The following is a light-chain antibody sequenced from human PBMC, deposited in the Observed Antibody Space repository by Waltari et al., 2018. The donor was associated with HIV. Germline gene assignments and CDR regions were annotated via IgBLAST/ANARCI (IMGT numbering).Light chain of an antibody. Sequence: SSELTQDPIVLVALGRKVRIKCQGESPKSTYAGWYQLKVGQAPVLVFYGKTNRPSGIPPRFSGSSSGDTASLIITGAQAEDEADYYCNCRDSSVGGKPRVVFGGGTKVTV. CDR3: NCRDSSVGGKPRVV. CDR1: SPKSTY. V-gene: IGLV3-19*01. J-gene: IGLJ2*01. CDR2: GKT.